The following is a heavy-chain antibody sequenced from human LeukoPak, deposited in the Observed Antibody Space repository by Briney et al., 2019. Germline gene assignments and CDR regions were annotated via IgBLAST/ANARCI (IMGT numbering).Heavy chain of an antibody. CDR1: GGTFIGYA. D-gene: IGHD5-18*01. CDR2: IIPIFGTA. Sequence: SVKVSCKASGGTFIGYAISWVRQAPGQGLEWMGGIIPIFGTANYAQKFQGRVTITADESTSTAYMELSSLRSEDTAVYYCARDLRVDTAMILWGQGTLVTVSS. J-gene: IGHJ4*02. V-gene: IGHV1-69*13. CDR3: ARDLRVDTAMIL.